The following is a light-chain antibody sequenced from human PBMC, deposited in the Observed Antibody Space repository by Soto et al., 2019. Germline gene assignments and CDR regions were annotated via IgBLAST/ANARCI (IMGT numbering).Light chain of an antibody. J-gene: IGLJ1*01. V-gene: IGLV2-23*02. CDR3: CSYVGSSASYV. CDR2: EVN. Sequence: QSVLTQPASVSGSPGQSITISCTGTSSDVGSYNLVSWYQQHPGKAPKLMIFEVNKRPSGVSNRFSGSKSGNTASLTISGLQAEDEADYYCCSYVGSSASYVFVIWTMVPVL. CDR1: SSDVGSYNL.